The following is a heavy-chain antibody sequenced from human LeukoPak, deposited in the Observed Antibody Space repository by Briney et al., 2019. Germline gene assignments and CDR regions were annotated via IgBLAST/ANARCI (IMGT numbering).Heavy chain of an antibody. CDR3: ARGGTLMTMVN. J-gene: IGHJ4*02. Sequence: SETLSLTCTVSDGSIRNYYWSWIRQPAGKGLEWIGRIYNNGSSNFKPSLKSRLTMSVDTSKSQFSLNLNSVTAADTAVYYCARGGTLMTMVNWGQGTLVTVSS. D-gene: IGHD4/OR15-4a*01. CDR2: IYNNGSS. V-gene: IGHV4-4*07. CDR1: DGSIRNYY.